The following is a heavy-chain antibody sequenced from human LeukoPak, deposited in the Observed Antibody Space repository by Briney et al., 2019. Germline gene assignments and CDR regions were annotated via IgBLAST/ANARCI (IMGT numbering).Heavy chain of an antibody. J-gene: IGHJ3*01. CDR1: GFSFSSYW. D-gene: IGHD3-10*01. Sequence: GGSLRLSCVASGFSFSSYWMNWVRQAPGKGLEWVANIKQDGSEKHYVDSVKGRFTISRDNAKNSLYLQMNSLKASDTAMYFCARHPIGGYYGSTGAPMDAFDLWGRGTMVTVSS. CDR3: ARHPIGGYYGSTGAPMDAFDL. V-gene: IGHV3-7*03. CDR2: IKQDGSEK.